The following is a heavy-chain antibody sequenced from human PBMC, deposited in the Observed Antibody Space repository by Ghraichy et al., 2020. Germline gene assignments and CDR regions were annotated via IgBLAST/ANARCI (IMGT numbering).Heavy chain of an antibody. J-gene: IGHJ4*02. CDR2: TRNKASSYTT. Sequence: GGSLRLSCAASGFTFSDHYMDWVRQAPGKGLEWVGRTRNKASSYTTEYAASVKGRFTISRDDSKNSVYLQMNSLKTEDTAVYYCSGGPPIGNYDYWGQGTLVTVSS. CDR1: GFTFSDHY. V-gene: IGHV3-72*01. CDR3: SGGPPIGNYDY.